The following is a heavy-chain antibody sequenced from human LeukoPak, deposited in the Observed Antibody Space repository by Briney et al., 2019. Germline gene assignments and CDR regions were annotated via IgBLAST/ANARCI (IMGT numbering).Heavy chain of an antibody. Sequence: GGSLRLSCAASGFTFSSYTLNWVRQAPGKGLEWVSSIRSSSGYIYYADSVKGRFTISRDNAKNSLYLQMNSLRAEDTAVYYCARARGTNYYYYMDVWGKGTTVTVSS. CDR3: ARARGTNYYYYMDV. J-gene: IGHJ6*03. CDR1: GFTFSSYT. CDR2: IRSSSGYI. D-gene: IGHD3-16*01. V-gene: IGHV3-21*01.